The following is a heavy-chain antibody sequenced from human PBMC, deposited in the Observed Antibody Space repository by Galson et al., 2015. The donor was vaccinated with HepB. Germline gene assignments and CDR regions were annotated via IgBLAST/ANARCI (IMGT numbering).Heavy chain of an antibody. Sequence: SVKVSCKASGGTFSSYAISWVRQAPGQGLEWMGRIIPILGIANYAQKFQGRVTITADKSTSTAYMELSSLRSEDTAVYYCARVNCSGGSCYSQGALDIWGQGTMVTVSS. V-gene: IGHV1-69*04. CDR3: ARVNCSGGSCYSQGALDI. CDR1: GGTFSSYA. CDR2: IIPILGIA. J-gene: IGHJ3*02. D-gene: IGHD2-15*01.